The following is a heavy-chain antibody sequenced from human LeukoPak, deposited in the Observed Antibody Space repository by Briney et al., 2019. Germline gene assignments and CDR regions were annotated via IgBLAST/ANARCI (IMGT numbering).Heavy chain of an antibody. CDR2: ISYDGNNK. CDR1: GFTFSSYT. Sequence: GRSLRLSCAASGFTFSSYTMHWVRQAPGKGLEWVAVISYDGNNKYYADSVKGRFTISRDNSKKTVYLQMNSLRAEDTAIYYCTKGGDSHGNPSSWGQGTLVIVSS. CDR3: TKGGDSHGNPSS. D-gene: IGHD2-21*01. J-gene: IGHJ5*02. V-gene: IGHV3-30-3*01.